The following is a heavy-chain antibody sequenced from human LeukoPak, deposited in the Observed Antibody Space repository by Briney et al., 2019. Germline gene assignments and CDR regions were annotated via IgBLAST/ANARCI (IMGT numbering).Heavy chain of an antibody. V-gene: IGHV7-4-1*02. CDR2: INTSTGNP. Sequence: ASVSVSCKASGYTFTSYAMNWVRQAPGQGLEWMGWINTSTGNPTYAQGFTGRFVFSLDTSVSTAYLQISSLKAEDTAVYYCARDLRGYSYGYSLADRDWTNLGSGSEDSPYDYWGQGTLVTVSS. D-gene: IGHD5-18*01. CDR1: GYTFTSYA. CDR3: ARDLRGYSYGYSLADRDWTNLGSGSEDSPYDY. J-gene: IGHJ4*02.